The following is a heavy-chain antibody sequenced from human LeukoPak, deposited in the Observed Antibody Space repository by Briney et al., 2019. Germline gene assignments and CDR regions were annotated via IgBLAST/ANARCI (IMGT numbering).Heavy chain of an antibody. Sequence: SGGSLRLSCAASGFTFSSYSMNWVRQAPGKGLEWVSSISSSSSYIYYADSVKGRFTISRDNAKNSLYLQMDSLRAEDTAVYYCARDSSAAAGTSKYSYYYYYYMDVWGKGTTVTVSS. CDR3: ARDSSAAAGTSKYSYYYYYYMDV. D-gene: IGHD6-13*01. V-gene: IGHV3-21*01. CDR2: ISSSSSYI. J-gene: IGHJ6*03. CDR1: GFTFSSYS.